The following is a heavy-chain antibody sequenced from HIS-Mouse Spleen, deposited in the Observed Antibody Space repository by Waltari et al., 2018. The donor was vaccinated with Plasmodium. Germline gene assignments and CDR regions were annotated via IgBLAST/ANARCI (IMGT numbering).Heavy chain of an antibody. Sequence: QVQLQQWGAGLLTPSETLSLTCPVYGGSFSGYYWSWIRQPPGKGLAWIGEINHSGSTNYNPSLKSRVTISVDTSKNQFSLKLSSVTAADTAVYYCARLVVVASKDSYWGQGTLVTVSS. CDR3: ARLVVVASKDSY. CDR1: GGSFSGYY. J-gene: IGHJ4*02. V-gene: IGHV4-34*01. CDR2: INHSGST. D-gene: IGHD2-15*01.